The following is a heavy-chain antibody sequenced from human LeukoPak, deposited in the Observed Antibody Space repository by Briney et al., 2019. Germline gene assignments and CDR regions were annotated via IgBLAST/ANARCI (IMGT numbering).Heavy chain of an antibody. Sequence: KPGGSLILSCAASGFTFSSYSMNWVRQAPGKGLEWVSSISSSSSYIYYADSVKGRFTISRDNAKNSLYLQMSSLRAEDTAVYYCARDSPRGYCSGGSCYAWFDPWGQGTLVTVSS. J-gene: IGHJ5*02. CDR2: ISSSSSYI. CDR1: GFTFSSYS. D-gene: IGHD2-15*01. V-gene: IGHV3-21*01. CDR3: ARDSPRGYCSGGSCYAWFDP.